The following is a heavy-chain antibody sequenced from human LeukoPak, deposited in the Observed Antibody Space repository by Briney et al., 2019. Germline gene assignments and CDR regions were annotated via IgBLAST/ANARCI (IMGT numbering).Heavy chain of an antibody. J-gene: IGHJ6*02. V-gene: IGHV4-30-2*01. CDR2: IYHSGST. CDR1: GASISSGGYS. CDR3: ARESPYYYGIDV. Sequence: SQTLSLTCAVSGASISSGGYSWSWIRQPPGKGLEWIGYIYHSGSTYYNPSLKSRVSISVDRSKNQFSLNLSSVTAADTAVYYCARESPYYYGIDVWGQETTVTVSS.